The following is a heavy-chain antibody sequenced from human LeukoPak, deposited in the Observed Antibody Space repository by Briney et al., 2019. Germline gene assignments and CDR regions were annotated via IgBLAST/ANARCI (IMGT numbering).Heavy chain of an antibody. CDR3: ARGSPLVRPPSGYFDY. D-gene: IGHD6-13*01. J-gene: IGHJ4*02. V-gene: IGHV1-18*04. Sequence: ASVKVSCKASGYTFTSHGISWVRQAPGQGLEWMGWISAYNGNTNYAQKLQGRVTMTTDTSTSTAYMELRSLRSDDTAVYYCARGSPLVRPPSGYFDYWGQGTLVTVSS. CDR2: ISAYNGNT. CDR1: GYTFTSHG.